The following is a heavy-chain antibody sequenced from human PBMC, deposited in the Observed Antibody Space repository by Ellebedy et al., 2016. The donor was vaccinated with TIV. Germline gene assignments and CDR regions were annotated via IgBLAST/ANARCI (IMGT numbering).Heavy chain of an antibody. Sequence: MPSETLSLTCTVSGGSISSSVYYWGWIRQPPGKGLEWIGFIFHTGDTNYSPSLKSRVAISLDTSKNQFSLKLTSVTDPDTAVYYCARGGASSKYFDYWGLGTLVTVSS. J-gene: IGHJ4*02. V-gene: IGHV4-61*08. CDR2: IFHTGDT. CDR1: GGSISSSVYY. CDR3: ARGGASSKYFDY.